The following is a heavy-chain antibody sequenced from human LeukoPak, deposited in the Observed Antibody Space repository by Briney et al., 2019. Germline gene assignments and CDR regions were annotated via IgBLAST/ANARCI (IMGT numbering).Heavy chain of an antibody. CDR1: GGSTSSYY. CDR3: ARIDYRDYYYGMDV. Sequence: SETLSLTCTVSGGSTSSYYWSWIRQPPGKGLEWIGYIYYSGSTNYNPSLKSRVIISVDTSKNQFSLKLSSVTAADTAVYYCARIDYRDYYYGMDVWGQGTTVTVSS. V-gene: IGHV4-59*01. J-gene: IGHJ6*02. D-gene: IGHD4-11*01. CDR2: IYYSGST.